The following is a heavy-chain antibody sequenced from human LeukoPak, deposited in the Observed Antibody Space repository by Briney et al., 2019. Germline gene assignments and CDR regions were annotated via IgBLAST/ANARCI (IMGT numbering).Heavy chain of an antibody. CDR1: GYSIPTGYF. V-gene: IGHV4-38-2*02. J-gene: IGHJ4*02. CDR3: ARVLDYYASGTYGFDY. D-gene: IGHD3-10*01. CDR2: IYTAGNT. Sequence: SETLSLTCTVSGYSIPTGYFWGWVRQPPGKGLEWIASIYTAGNTFYNPSLKSRVTISIQTSENQFSLKLHSVTAADTAVYYCARVLDYYASGTYGFDYWGQGTLVTVSS.